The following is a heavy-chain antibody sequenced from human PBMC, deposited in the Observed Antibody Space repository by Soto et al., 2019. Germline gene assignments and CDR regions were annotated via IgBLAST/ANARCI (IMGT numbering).Heavy chain of an antibody. D-gene: IGHD3-22*01. CDR3: ARDGPPRVNYYDSSGYSPYYYGMDV. J-gene: IGHJ6*02. CDR1: GFTFSSYG. V-gene: IGHV3-33*01. CDR2: IWYDGSNK. Sequence: QVQLVESGGGVVQPGRSLRLSCAASGFTFSSYGMHWVRQAPGKGLEWVAVIWYDGSNKYYADSVKGRFTISRDNSKNTLYLQMKSRRAEDTAVYYCARDGPPRVNYYDSSGYSPYYYGMDVWGQGTTVTVSS.